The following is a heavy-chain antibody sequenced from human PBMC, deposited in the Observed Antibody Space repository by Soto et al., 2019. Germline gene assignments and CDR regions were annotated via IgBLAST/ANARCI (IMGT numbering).Heavy chain of an antibody. Sequence: SETLSPTCAVYGGSFSGYYWSWIRQPPGKGLEWIGEINHSGSTNYNPSLKSRVTISVDTSKNQFSLKLSSVTAADTAVYYCARGAGSAGYYYGMDVWGQGTTVT. J-gene: IGHJ6*02. CDR2: INHSGST. V-gene: IGHV4-34*01. CDR3: ARGAGSAGYYYGMDV. CDR1: GGSFSGYY. D-gene: IGHD3-10*01.